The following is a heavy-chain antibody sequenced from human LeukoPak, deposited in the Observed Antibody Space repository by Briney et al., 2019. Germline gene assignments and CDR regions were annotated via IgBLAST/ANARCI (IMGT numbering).Heavy chain of an antibody. CDR3: AREGCSSTSCNFNWFDP. CDR2: IIPIFGTA. D-gene: IGHD2-2*01. V-gene: IGHV1-69*13. Sequence: ASVKASCKASGGTFSSYAISWVRQAPGQGLEWMGGIIPIFGTANYAQKFQGRVTITADESTSTAYMELSSLRSEDTAVYYCAREGCSSTSCNFNWFDPWGQGTLVTVSS. CDR1: GGTFSSYA. J-gene: IGHJ5*02.